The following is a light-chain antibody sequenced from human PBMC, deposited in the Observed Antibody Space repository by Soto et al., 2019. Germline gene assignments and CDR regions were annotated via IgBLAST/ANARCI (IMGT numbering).Light chain of an antibody. CDR2: DVS. Sequence: QSVLTQPASVSGSPGQSITISCTGTSSDIGVYNHVSWYQQHPGKAPKLMIYDVSNRPSGVSNRFSGSKSGNTASLTISGLQPEDEADYYCSSFTRTSTNYVFGTGNKVTVL. J-gene: IGLJ1*01. CDR1: SSDIGVYNH. V-gene: IGLV2-14*01. CDR3: SSFTRTSTNYV.